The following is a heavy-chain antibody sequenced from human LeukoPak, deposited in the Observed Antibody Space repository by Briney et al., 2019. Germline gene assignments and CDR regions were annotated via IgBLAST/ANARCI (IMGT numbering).Heavy chain of an antibody. Sequence: SETLSLTCTVSGGSIRNYYWSWIRQPPGKGLEWLGHIFYSGSTYYNPSLKSRVTMSVDTSKNQFSLKLSSVTAADTAVFYCARGWDSSGYYHGYFDYWGQGPLATVSS. D-gene: IGHD3-22*01. CDR2: IFYSGST. CDR1: GGSIRNYY. CDR3: ARGWDSSGYYHGYFDY. J-gene: IGHJ4*02. V-gene: IGHV4-59*01.